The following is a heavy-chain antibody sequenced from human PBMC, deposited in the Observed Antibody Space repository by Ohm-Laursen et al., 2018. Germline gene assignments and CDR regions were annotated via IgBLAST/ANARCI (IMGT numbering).Heavy chain of an antibody. J-gene: IGHJ3*02. CDR3: AREGGFGELASLDAFDI. V-gene: IGHV3-21*01. CDR1: GFTFSSYS. D-gene: IGHD3-10*01. Sequence: SLRLSCAASGFTFSSYSMNWVRQAPGKGLEWVSSISSSSSYIYYADSVKGRFTISRDNAKNSLYLQMNSLRAEDTAVYYCAREGGFGELASLDAFDIWGQGTMVTVSS. CDR2: ISSSSSYI.